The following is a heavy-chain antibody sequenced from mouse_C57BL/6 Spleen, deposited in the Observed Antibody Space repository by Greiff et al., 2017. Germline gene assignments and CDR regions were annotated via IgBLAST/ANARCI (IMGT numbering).Heavy chain of an antibody. Sequence: EVMLVESGGGLVKPGGSLKLSCAASGFTFSDYGMHWVRQAPEKGLEWVAYISSGSSTIYYADTVKGRFTISRDNAKNTLFLQMTSLRSEDTAMYYCARDSNYVRYAMDDWGQGTSVTVSS. CDR2: ISSGSSTI. J-gene: IGHJ4*01. CDR3: ARDSNYVRYAMDD. D-gene: IGHD2-5*01. CDR1: GFTFSDYG. V-gene: IGHV5-17*01.